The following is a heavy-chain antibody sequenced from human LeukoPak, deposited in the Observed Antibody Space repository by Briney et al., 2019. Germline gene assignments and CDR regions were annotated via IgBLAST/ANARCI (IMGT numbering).Heavy chain of an antibody. CDR2: IYHSGST. CDR1: GYSISSGYY. Sequence: PSETLSLTCTVSGYSISSGYYWGWIRQPPGKGLEWIGSIYHSGSTYYNPSLKSRVTISVDTSKNQFSLKLSSVTAADTAVYYCARGTYYDILTGYFNWFDPWGQGTLVTVSS. J-gene: IGHJ5*02. V-gene: IGHV4-38-2*02. D-gene: IGHD3-9*01. CDR3: ARGTYYDILTGYFNWFDP.